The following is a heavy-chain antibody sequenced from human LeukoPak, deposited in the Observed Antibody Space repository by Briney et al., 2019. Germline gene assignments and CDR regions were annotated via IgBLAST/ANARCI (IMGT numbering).Heavy chain of an antibody. CDR3: AKSYYYGSGDYSLTAFDI. D-gene: IGHD3-10*01. V-gene: IGHV3-23*01. J-gene: IGHJ3*02. Sequence: GGSLRLSCTASGFTFSRYDMSWVRQAPGRGLEWVSGISDSAGTTYYADSVKGRFSISRDNSKNTLNLQMNSLRAEDTAVYYCAKSYYYGSGDYSLTAFDIWGQGTMVTVSS. CDR2: ISDSAGTT. CDR1: GFTFSRYD.